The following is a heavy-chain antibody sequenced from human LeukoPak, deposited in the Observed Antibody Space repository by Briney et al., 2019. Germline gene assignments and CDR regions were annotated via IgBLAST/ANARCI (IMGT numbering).Heavy chain of an antibody. J-gene: IGHJ4*02. D-gene: IGHD6-13*01. CDR1: GFTFSSYG. CDR3: AKSASGHSNSWYCADY. Sequence: GGSLRLSCAASGFTFSSYGMHWVRQAPGKGLEWVAFTRFDGSNKYYADSVQGRFTISRDNSKSTLYLQMNSLRTEDTAVYYCAKSASGHSNSWYCADYWGQGTLVTVSS. V-gene: IGHV3-30*02. CDR2: TRFDGSNK.